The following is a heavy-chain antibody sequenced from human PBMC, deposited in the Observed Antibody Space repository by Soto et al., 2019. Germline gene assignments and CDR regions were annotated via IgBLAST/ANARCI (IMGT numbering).Heavy chain of an antibody. V-gene: IGHV3-21*01. J-gene: IGHJ1*01. CDR2: ISRGTTYI. Sequence: EVQLVESGGGLVKPGGSLRLSCAASGFTFSSFSMNWVRQAPGKGLEWVSSISRGTTYIYYPDSVKGRFTISRDSAKNALHLQMNSLRAEDTALYYCARERTTYYFDSSGSHWEFQHWGQGTLVTVSS. CDR3: ARERTTYYFDSSGSHWEFQH. D-gene: IGHD3-22*01. CDR1: GFTFSSFS.